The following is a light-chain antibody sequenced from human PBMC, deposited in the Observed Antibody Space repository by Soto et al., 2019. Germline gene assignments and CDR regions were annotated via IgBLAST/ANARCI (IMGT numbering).Light chain of an antibody. V-gene: IGLV2-14*01. Sequence: QSALTQPASVSGSPGQSITISCTGTSSDVGGYNYVSWYQQHPGKAPKLMIYEVSNRPSGVSNRFSGSKSGNTASLTISGLQAEDEADYYCSSYTSSSILFGGGTKVTVL. J-gene: IGLJ2*01. CDR3: SSYTSSSIL. CDR1: SSDVGGYNY. CDR2: EVS.